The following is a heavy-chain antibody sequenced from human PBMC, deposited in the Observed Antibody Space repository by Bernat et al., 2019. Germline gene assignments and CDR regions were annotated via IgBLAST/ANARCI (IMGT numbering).Heavy chain of an antibody. D-gene: IGHD3-10*01. CDR3: AEGWDYGSGNYYYYYGRDV. V-gene: IGHV3-30*03. J-gene: IGHJ6*02. CDR2: ISYDGSNK. CDR1: GFTSSSYG. Sequence: QVQLVESGGGVVQPGRSLRLSCAASGFTSSSYGMHWVRQAPGKGLEWVAGISYDGSNKYYADSVKGRYTISRDNTKNTVYLQMNSLRAENTAVYYGAEGWDYGSGNYYYYYGRDVWGQGTTVTVSS.